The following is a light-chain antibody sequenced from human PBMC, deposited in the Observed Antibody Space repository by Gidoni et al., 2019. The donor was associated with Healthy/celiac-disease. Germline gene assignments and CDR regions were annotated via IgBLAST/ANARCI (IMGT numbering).Light chain of an antibody. CDR2: QDS. CDR1: KLGDKY. V-gene: IGLV3-1*01. CDR3: QAWDSSTVV. Sequence: SYELPHPPPVPVSPGQTASITCSGDKLGDKYACWYQQKPGQSPVLVIYQDSKRPSGIPERFSGSNSGNTATLTISGTQAMDEADYYCQAWDSSTVVFGGGTKLTVL. J-gene: IGLJ2*01.